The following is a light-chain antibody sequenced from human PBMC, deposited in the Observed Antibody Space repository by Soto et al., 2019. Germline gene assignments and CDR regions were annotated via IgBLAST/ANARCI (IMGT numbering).Light chain of an antibody. CDR1: GSNVGSNG. V-gene: IGLV1-44*01. J-gene: IGLJ1*01. CDR3: AARDDRLNGHV. Sequence: QSVLTQPPSLSATPGQRVTISCSGSGSNVGSNGVEWFQQLPGAAPQLLIYSDTERPSGVPDRFSGSRAGTSASLAISGLQSEDEADYYCAARDDRLNGHVFGTGTKVTV. CDR2: SDT.